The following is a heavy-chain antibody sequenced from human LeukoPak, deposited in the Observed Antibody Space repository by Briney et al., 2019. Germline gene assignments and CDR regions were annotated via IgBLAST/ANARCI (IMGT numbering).Heavy chain of an antibody. J-gene: IGHJ4*02. Sequence: GGSLRLSCAASGFTFSSYAMSWVRQAPGKGLEWVSGISGSGDSTYYADSVKGRFTISRDNAKNSLYLQMNSLRAEDTAVYYCARVECSSTGCYFDYWGQGTLVTVSS. D-gene: IGHD2-2*01. CDR2: ISGSGDST. V-gene: IGHV3-23*01. CDR1: GFTFSSYA. CDR3: ARVECSSTGCYFDY.